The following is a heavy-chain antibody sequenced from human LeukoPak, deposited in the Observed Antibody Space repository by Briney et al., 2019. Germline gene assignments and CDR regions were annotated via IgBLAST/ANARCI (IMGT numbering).Heavy chain of an antibody. J-gene: IGHJ3*02. CDR3: AKIRWQWLVYDVFDI. CDR2: ISGSGGST. V-gene: IGHV3-23*01. D-gene: IGHD6-19*01. Sequence: GGSLRLSCAASGFTFSSYAMSSVRQAPGKGLEWVSAISGSGGSTYYADSVKGRFSISRDNSKNTLYLQMNSLRAEDTAVYYCAKIRWQWLVYDVFDIWGQGTMVTVSS. CDR1: GFTFSSYA.